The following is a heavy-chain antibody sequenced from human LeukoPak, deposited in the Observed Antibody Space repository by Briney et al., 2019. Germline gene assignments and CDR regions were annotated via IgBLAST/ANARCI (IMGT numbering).Heavy chain of an antibody. Sequence: KPGGSLRLXCAASGFTFSSCGFNWVRQAPGKGLEWVSSIGPTGTDIYYADSVRGRFTISRDNAKNSMYLQMDSLRDEDTAVYYCATETIGRHYDYWGQGSLLTVSS. D-gene: IGHD1-14*01. V-gene: IGHV3-21*01. CDR2: IGPTGTDI. J-gene: IGHJ4*02. CDR3: ATETIGRHYDY. CDR1: GFTFSSCG.